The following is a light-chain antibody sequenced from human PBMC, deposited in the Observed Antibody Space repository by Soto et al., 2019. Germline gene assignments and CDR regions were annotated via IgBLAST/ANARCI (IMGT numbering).Light chain of an antibody. CDR1: SSDVGGYNY. V-gene: IGLV2-14*01. CDR3: SSYTGSSYYV. J-gene: IGLJ1*01. CDR2: EVS. Sequence: QSVLAQPASVSGSPGQSITISCTGTSSDVGGYNYVSWYQQHPGKAPKLMIYEVSNRPSGVSNRFSGSKSGNTASLTISGLQAEDEADYYCSSYTGSSYYVFGRGTKVTVL.